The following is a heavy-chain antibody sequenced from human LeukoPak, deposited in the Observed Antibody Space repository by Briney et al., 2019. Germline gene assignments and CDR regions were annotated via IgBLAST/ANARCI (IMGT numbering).Heavy chain of an antibody. CDR3: ARGWGSKKGINDL. CDR1: GYTFSTSG. Sequence: ASVKVSCKATGYTFSTSGITWVRQAPGQGLEWMGWISSNSDNTNYAQKLQGRVTMTTDTSTSTAYMELRSLRSDDTAVYSCARGWGSKKGINDLWGQGTRVTVSS. D-gene: IGHD3-16*01. CDR2: ISSNSDNT. V-gene: IGHV1-18*01. J-gene: IGHJ5*02.